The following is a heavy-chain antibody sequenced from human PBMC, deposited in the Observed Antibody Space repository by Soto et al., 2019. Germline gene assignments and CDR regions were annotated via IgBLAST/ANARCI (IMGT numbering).Heavy chain of an antibody. D-gene: IGHD5-18*01. CDR1: GGSFSGYY. V-gene: IGHV4-34*01. J-gene: IGHJ4*02. CDR2: INHSGST. Sequence: PSGTLSLTCAVYGGSFSGYYWSWIRQPPGKGLEWIGEINHSGSTNYNPSLKSRVTISVDTSKNQFSLKLSSVTAADTAVYYCARATNSYGAVWYFDYWGQGTRVNVS. CDR3: ARATNSYGAVWYFDY.